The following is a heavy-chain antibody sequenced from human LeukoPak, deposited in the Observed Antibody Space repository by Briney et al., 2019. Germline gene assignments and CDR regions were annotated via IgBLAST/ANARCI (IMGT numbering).Heavy chain of an antibody. V-gene: IGHV4-61*02. Sequence: SETLSLTCTVSGGSISGGSYFCSWIRQPARKGLEWIGRIYTSGSTNYNPSLKSRVTISVDTSKNQFSLKLSSVTAADTAVYYCARDEDYYDVGGHPYGAFDIWGQGTMVTVSS. CDR3: ARDEDYYDVGGHPYGAFDI. D-gene: IGHD3-16*01. J-gene: IGHJ3*02. CDR2: IYTSGST. CDR1: GGSISGGSYF.